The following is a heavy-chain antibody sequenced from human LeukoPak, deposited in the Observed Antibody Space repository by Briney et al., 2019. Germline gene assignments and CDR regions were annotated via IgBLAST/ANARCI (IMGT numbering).Heavy chain of an antibody. CDR3: ARDLIHVGDYELAYYYYGMDV. Sequence: SETLSLTCAVYGGSFSGYYWSWIRQPPGKGLEWIGEINHSGSTNYNPSLKSRVTISVDTSKNQFSLKLSSVTAADTAVYYCARDLIHVGDYELAYYYYGMDVWGQGTTVTVSS. D-gene: IGHD4-17*01. J-gene: IGHJ6*02. CDR1: GGSFSGYY. CDR2: INHSGST. V-gene: IGHV4-34*01.